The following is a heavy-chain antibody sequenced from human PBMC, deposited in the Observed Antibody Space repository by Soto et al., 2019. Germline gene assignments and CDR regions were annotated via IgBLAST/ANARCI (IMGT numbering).Heavy chain of an antibody. J-gene: IGHJ6*03. V-gene: IGHV1-46*01. Sequence: ASVKVSCKASGYTFTSYYMHWVRQAPGQGLEWMGIINPSGGSTSYAQKFQGRVNMTRDTSISTAYMELSRLRSDDTAVYYCARDPMVRGVPRRYYVDVWGKGTPVTVSS. CDR2: INPSGGST. CDR3: ARDPMVRGVPRRYYVDV. CDR1: GYTFTSYY. D-gene: IGHD3-10*01.